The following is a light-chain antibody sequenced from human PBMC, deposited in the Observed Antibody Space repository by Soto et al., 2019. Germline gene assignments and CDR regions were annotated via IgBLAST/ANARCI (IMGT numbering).Light chain of an antibody. Sequence: QSALTQPASVSGSAGRSITISCTGASSDVGSYNLVSWYQQHPGKAPKLMISEVSSPPSGVSNRFSGSKSGNTASLTISGLQAEDEAHYYCSSYTGTSPPLVFGGGTKLTV. CDR3: SSYTGTSPPLV. CDR2: EVS. V-gene: IGLV2-14*02. J-gene: IGLJ3*02. CDR1: SSDVGSYNL.